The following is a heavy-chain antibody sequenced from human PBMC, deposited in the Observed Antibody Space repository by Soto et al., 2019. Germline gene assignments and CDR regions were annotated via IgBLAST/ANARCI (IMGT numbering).Heavy chain of an antibody. J-gene: IGHJ6*02. CDR3: ARDLATVTENYYGMDV. V-gene: IGHV3-30*04. D-gene: IGHD4-17*01. CDR2: ISYDGRNK. CDR1: GFTFSSYD. Sequence: QVQLVESGGGVVQPGRSLRLSCAASGFTFSSYDIHWVRQAPGKGLEWVAVISYDGRNKYYADSVKGRFTISRDNSKNTLYLQMNSLRAEDTAVYYCARDLATVTENYYGMDVWGQGTTVTVSS.